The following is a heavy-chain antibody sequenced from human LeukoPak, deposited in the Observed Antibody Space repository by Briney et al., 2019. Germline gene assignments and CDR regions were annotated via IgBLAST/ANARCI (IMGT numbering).Heavy chain of an antibody. CDR3: ARGLRARPGPYYFDY. J-gene: IGHJ4*02. D-gene: IGHD6-6*01. V-gene: IGHV4-30-4*08. CDR1: GGSISSSSYY. Sequence: NPSETLSLTCTVSGGSISSSSYYWGWIRQPPGKGLEWIGYIYYSGSTYYNPSLKSRVTISVDTSKNQFSLKLSSVTAADTAMYYCARGLRARPGPYYFDYWGQGTLVTVSS. CDR2: IYYSGST.